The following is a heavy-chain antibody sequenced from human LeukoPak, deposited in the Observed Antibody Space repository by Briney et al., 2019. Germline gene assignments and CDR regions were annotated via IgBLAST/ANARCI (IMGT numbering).Heavy chain of an antibody. J-gene: IGHJ4*02. CDR1: GGTFSSYA. CDR3: ARAGGYSYGSFDY. CDR2: IIPIFGTA. Sequence: SVKASCKASGGTFSSYAISWVRQAPGQGLDWMGRIIPIFGTANYAQKFQGRVTITTDESTSTAYMELSSLRSEETAVYYCARAGGYSYGSFDYWGQGTLVTVSS. D-gene: IGHD5-18*01. V-gene: IGHV1-69*05.